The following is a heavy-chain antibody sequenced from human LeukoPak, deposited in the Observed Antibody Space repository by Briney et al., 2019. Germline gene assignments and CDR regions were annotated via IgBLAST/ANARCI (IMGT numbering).Heavy chain of an antibody. V-gene: IGHV4-34*01. J-gene: IGHJ4*02. D-gene: IGHD2-15*01. CDR2: INHSGST. CDR3: ARGDMDVVAVAALDY. Sequence: SETLSLTCAVYGGSFSGYYWSWIRQPPGKGLEWIGEINHSGSTNYNPSLKSRVTISGDTSKNQFSLKLSSVTAADTAVYYCARGDMDVVAVAALDYWGQGTLVTVSS. CDR1: GGSFSGYY.